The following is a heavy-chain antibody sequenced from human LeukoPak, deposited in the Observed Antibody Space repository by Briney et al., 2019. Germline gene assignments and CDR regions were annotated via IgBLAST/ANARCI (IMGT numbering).Heavy chain of an antibody. V-gene: IGHV3-23*01. Sequence: GGSLRLSCAASGFTFSSYAMSWVRQAPGEGLEWASVISGSGGTTHYADSVKGRFTISRDNSKNTLYLQMNSLRGEGTAVYYCAKDGQVNQPDRLFTDWGQGTLVIVSS. CDR1: GFTFSSYA. CDR3: AKDGQVNQPDRLFTD. CDR2: ISGSGGTT. J-gene: IGHJ4*02. D-gene: IGHD1-14*01.